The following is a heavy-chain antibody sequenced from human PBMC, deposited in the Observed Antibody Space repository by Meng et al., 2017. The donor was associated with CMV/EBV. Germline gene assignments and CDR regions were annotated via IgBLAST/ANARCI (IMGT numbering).Heavy chain of an antibody. CDR1: GGSVSSGSYY. J-gene: IGHJ6*02. CDR2: IYYSGTT. CDR3: ARVVNRGSMPYGMDV. V-gene: IGHV4-61*01. Sequence: GSLRLSCTVSGGSVSSGSYYWSWIRQPPGKGREWIGYIYYSGTTNYNPSLKSRVTISVDTSKNQCTLKLSSVTAAATAVYYCARVVNRGSMPYGMDVWGQGTTVTVSS. D-gene: IGHD2/OR15-2a*01.